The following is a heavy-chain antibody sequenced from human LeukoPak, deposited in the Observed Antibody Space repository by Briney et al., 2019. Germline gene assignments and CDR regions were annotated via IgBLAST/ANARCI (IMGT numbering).Heavy chain of an antibody. CDR1: GFTFSSYA. CDR3: ARVSKQWLALGDAFDI. D-gene: IGHD6-19*01. Sequence: GRSLRLSCAASGFTFSSYAMHWVRQAPGKGLEWVAVISYDGSNKYYADSVKGRFTISRDNSKNTLYLQMNSLRAEDTAVYYCARVSKQWLALGDAFDIWGQGTMVTVSS. J-gene: IGHJ3*02. CDR2: ISYDGSNK. V-gene: IGHV3-30-3*01.